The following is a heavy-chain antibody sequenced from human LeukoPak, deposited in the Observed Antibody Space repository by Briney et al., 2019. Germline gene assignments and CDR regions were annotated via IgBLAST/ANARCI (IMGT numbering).Heavy chain of an antibody. CDR1: GGSISSSNW. J-gene: IGHJ1*01. Sequence: SETLSLTCAVSGGSISSSNWWSWVRQPPGKGLEWIGEIYHSGSTNYNPSLKGRVTISVDKSKNQFSLKLSSVTAADTAVYYCARLEFGYFQHWGQGTLVTVSS. D-gene: IGHD3-10*01. CDR2: IYHSGST. CDR3: ARLEFGYFQH. V-gene: IGHV4-4*02.